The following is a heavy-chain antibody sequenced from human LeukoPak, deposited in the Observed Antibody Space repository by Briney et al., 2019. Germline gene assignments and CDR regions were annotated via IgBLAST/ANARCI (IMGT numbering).Heavy chain of an antibody. J-gene: IGHJ5*02. CDR3: AKVPDIVVVPAAIRFDP. CDR2: ISGSGGST. D-gene: IGHD2-2*01. V-gene: IGHV3-23*01. Sequence: GGSLRLSCAASGFTFRSYAMRWVRQAPGKGLEWVSGISGSGGSTYYADSVKGRFTISRDNSKNTLYLQMNSLRAEDTAVYYCAKVPDIVVVPAAIRFDPWGQGTLVTVSS. CDR1: GFTFRSYA.